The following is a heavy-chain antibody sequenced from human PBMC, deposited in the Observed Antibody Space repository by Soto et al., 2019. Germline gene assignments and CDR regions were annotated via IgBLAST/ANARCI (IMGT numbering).Heavy chain of an antibody. D-gene: IGHD2-2*01. V-gene: IGHV1-3*01. CDR1: GYTFTSYA. Sequence: ASVKVSCKASGYTFTSYAMHWVRQAPGQRLEWMGWINAGNGNTKYSQKFQGRVTITRDTSASTAYMELSSLRSEDTAVYYCARLPICSSTSCDTEPFDYWGQGTLVTV. CDR2: INAGNGNT. CDR3: ARLPICSSTSCDTEPFDY. J-gene: IGHJ4*02.